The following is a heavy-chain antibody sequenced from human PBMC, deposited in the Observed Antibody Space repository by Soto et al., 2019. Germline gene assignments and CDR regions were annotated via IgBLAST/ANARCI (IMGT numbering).Heavy chain of an antibody. Sequence: PSETLSLTCSFSCGAISGYYWSWIRQAPGKGLEWIGYVYDTGSTSYNPSLQSRVTISVDTSKKQFSLSLRLVTAADTAVYFCARSIAVPSSHSDHWGQGTRVTVSS. J-gene: IGHJ4*02. V-gene: IGHV4-59*01. CDR1: CGAISGYY. CDR2: VYDTGST. CDR3: ARSIAVPSSHSDH. D-gene: IGHD6-6*01.